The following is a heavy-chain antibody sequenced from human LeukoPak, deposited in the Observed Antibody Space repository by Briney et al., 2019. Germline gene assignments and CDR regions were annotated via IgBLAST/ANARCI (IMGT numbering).Heavy chain of an antibody. J-gene: IGHJ4*02. Sequence: SETLSLTCTVSNYSISSGYYWGWIRQSPGKGLEWIGRISHGGSTYYNPSLRSRVIVSVDTSKNHFSLKMNSVTAADTAVYYCARDLASCAGDCYSDGFDHWGQGTLVTVSS. D-gene: IGHD2-21*02. V-gene: IGHV4-38-2*02. CDR2: ISHGGST. CDR3: ARDLASCAGDCYSDGFDH. CDR1: NYSISSGYY.